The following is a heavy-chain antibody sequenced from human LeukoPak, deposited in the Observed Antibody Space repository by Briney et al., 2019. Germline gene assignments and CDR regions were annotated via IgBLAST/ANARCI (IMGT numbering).Heavy chain of an antibody. Sequence: GGSLRLSCAASGFTFSSSAMSWVRQAPGKGLEWVAFIRYDGSNKYYADSVKGRFTISRDNSKNTLYLQMNSLRAEDTAVYYCAKDFEYSSSSPDYWGQGTLVTVSS. V-gene: IGHV3-30*02. CDR3: AKDFEYSSSSPDY. J-gene: IGHJ4*02. CDR1: GFTFSSSA. D-gene: IGHD6-6*01. CDR2: IRYDGSNK.